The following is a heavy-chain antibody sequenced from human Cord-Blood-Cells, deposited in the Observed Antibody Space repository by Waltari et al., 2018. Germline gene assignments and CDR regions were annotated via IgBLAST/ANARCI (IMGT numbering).Heavy chain of an antibody. Sequence: QVQLQESGPGLVKPSETLSLTCTVSGGSISSYYRSWIRQPPGTGLEWIGYIYYSGSTNYNPSLKSRVTISVDTSKNQFSLKLSSVTAADTAVYYCARIVEPTTIFGVVTTFWFDPWGQGTLVTVSS. D-gene: IGHD3-3*01. V-gene: IGHV4-59*01. CDR3: ARIVEPTTIFGVVTTFWFDP. CDR1: GGSISSYY. CDR2: IYYSGST. J-gene: IGHJ5*02.